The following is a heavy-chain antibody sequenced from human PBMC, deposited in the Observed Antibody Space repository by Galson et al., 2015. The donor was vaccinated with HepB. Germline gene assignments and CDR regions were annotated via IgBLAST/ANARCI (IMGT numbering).Heavy chain of an antibody. CDR1: GFTFRSYA. V-gene: IGHV3-23*01. J-gene: IGHJ6*02. CDR3: AKATLDGVVVVVATSDYFYHGMDV. Sequence: SLRLSCAASGFTFRSYAMSWVRRAPGKGLEWVSGISGTGGDTFYVDSVKGRFTISRDNFQNTLYLRMNSLRVEDTAVYYCAKATLDGVVVVVATSDYFYHGMDVWGQGTTVTVS. CDR2: ISGTGGDT. D-gene: IGHD2-15*01.